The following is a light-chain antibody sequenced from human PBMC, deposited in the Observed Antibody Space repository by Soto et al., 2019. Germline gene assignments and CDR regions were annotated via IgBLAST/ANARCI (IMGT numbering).Light chain of an antibody. Sequence: EIQMTQSPSTLSASVGGRVTITCRASQSISSWLAWYQQQPGKAPKLLIYDASSLESGVPSRFSGSGSGTEFTLTLSRLQPDDGATYDGQQYNSYSRTFGQGTKVDIK. CDR2: DAS. V-gene: IGKV1-5*01. CDR3: QQYNSYSRT. CDR1: QSISSW. J-gene: IGKJ1*01.